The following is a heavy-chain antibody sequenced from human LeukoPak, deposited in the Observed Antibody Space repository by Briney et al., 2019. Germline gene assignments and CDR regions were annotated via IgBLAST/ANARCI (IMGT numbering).Heavy chain of an antibody. D-gene: IGHD4-17*01. J-gene: IGHJ6*02. CDR1: GYTFTSYY. CDR3: ARSEDGGTVTPSDYYYYDMDV. Sequence: ASVKVSCKASGYTFTSYYMHWVRQAPGQGLEWMGIINPSGGSTSYAQKFQGRVTMTRDTSTSTVYMELSSLRSEDTAVYYCARSEDGGTVTPSDYYYYDMDVWGQGTTVTVSS. CDR2: INPSGGST. V-gene: IGHV1-46*01.